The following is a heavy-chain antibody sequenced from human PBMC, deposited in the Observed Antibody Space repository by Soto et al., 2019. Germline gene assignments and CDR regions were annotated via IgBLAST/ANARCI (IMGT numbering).Heavy chain of an antibody. CDR1: GFTFSSYA. V-gene: IGHV3-23*01. D-gene: IGHD5-18*01. J-gene: IGHJ4*02. Sequence: GGSLRLSCAASGFTFSSYAMSWVRQAPGKGLEWVSAISGSGGSTYYADSVKGRFTVSRDNSKNTLYLQMNSLRAEDTAVYYCARHGYNYGGGYFDYWGQGTLVTVSS. CDR3: ARHGYNYGGGYFDY. CDR2: ISGSGGST.